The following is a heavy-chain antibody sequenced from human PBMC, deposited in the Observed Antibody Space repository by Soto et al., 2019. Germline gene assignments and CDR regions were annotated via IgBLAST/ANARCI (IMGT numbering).Heavy chain of an antibody. Sequence: ASVKVSCKASGYTFTSYGISWVRQAPGQGLEWMGWISAYNGNTNYAQKLQGRVTRNTDTSTSTAYMELRSLRSDDTAVYYCARDLLRALHGDLDYWGQGTLVTVSS. D-gene: IGHD4-17*01. CDR3: ARDLLRALHGDLDY. CDR1: GYTFTSYG. J-gene: IGHJ4*02. V-gene: IGHV1-18*01. CDR2: ISAYNGNT.